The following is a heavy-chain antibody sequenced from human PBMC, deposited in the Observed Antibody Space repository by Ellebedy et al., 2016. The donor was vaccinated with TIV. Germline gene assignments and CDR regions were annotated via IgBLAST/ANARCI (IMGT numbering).Heavy chain of an antibody. V-gene: IGHV3-30*04. CDR3: ARGPYSSGHCDAFDV. Sequence: GGSLRLSXAASGSTFSSSTMHWVRQAPGWGLDWVAGISFDGRAVHYADSVKGRFTISRDNSKNTLSLQMNSLRGEDSAIYYCARGPYSSGHCDAFDVWGRGTTVTVSS. D-gene: IGHD6-19*01. CDR2: ISFDGRAV. J-gene: IGHJ3*01. CDR1: GSTFSSST.